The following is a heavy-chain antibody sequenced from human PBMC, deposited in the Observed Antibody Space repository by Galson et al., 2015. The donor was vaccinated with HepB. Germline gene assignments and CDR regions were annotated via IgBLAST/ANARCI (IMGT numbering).Heavy chain of an antibody. CDR1: GGTFSSYA. J-gene: IGHJ5*02. D-gene: IGHD2-2*01. Sequence: SVKVSCKASGGTFSSYAISWVRQAPGQGLEWMGGIIPIFGTANYAQKFQGRVTITADESTSTAYMELSSLRSEDTAVYYCARSCSSTSCQGDWFDPWGQGTLVTVSS. CDR2: IIPIFGTA. CDR3: ARSCSSTSCQGDWFDP. V-gene: IGHV1-69*13.